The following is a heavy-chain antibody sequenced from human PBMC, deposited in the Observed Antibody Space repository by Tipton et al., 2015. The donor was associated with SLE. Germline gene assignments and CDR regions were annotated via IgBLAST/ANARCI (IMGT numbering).Heavy chain of an antibody. CDR2: IYYSGST. D-gene: IGHD3-10*01. J-gene: IGHJ1*01. CDR3: ARREDGSGSYPAFQH. CDR1: GGSISSYY. Sequence: LRLSCTVSGGSISSYYWSWIRQPPGKGLEWIGYIYYSGSTNYNPSLKSRVTISVDTSKNQFSLKLSSVTAADTAVYYCARREDGSGSYPAFQHWGQGTLVTVSS. V-gene: IGHV4-59*01.